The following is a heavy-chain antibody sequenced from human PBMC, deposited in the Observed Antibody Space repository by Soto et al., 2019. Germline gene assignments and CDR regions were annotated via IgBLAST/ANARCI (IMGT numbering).Heavy chain of an antibody. V-gene: IGHV3-23*01. Sequence: GGSLRLSCAASGFTFSSYAMSWVRQAPGEGLEWVSAISGSGGGTYYADSVKGRFTISRDNSKNTLYLQMNSLRAEDTAVYYCAKDRREQQLVRTGNYYFDHWGQGTLVTVSS. J-gene: IGHJ4*02. CDR1: GFTFSSYA. D-gene: IGHD6-13*01. CDR2: ISGSGGGT. CDR3: AKDRREQQLVRTGNYYFDH.